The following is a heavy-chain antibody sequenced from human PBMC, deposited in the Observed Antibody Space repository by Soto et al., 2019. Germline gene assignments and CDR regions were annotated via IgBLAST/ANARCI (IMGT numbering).Heavy chain of an antibody. D-gene: IGHD3-3*01. J-gene: IGHJ6*02. CDR3: ARDREASLELLGMDV. CDR1: GGSVSSGSYY. CDR2: IYYSGST. Sequence: SETLSLTCTVSGGSVSSGSYYWSWIRQPPGKGLEWIGYIYYSGSTNYNPSLKSRVTISVDTSKNQFSLKLSSVTAADTAVYYCARDREASLELLGMDVWGQGTMVTVSS. V-gene: IGHV4-61*01.